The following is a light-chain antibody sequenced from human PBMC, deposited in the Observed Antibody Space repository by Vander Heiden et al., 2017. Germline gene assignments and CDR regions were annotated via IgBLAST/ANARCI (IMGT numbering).Light chain of an antibody. CDR2: ANT. V-gene: IGLV1-40*01. J-gene: IGLJ1*01. CDR1: SSNIGAGFD. Sequence: QSMLTQPPSVSGAPGQRVTISCTGSSSNIGAGFDVHWYRQLPGTAPKLLIYANTNRPSGVPDRFSGSKSGTSASLAITGLQAEDEADYYCQSYDNSLSALYVFGTGTKVTVL. CDR3: QSYDNSLSALYV.